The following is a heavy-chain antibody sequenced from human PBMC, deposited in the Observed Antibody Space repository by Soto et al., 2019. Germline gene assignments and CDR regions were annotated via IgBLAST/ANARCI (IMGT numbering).Heavy chain of an antibody. CDR3: AIHLYGMDV. CDR1: GYSCTNDW. J-gene: IGHJ6*02. CDR2: IYPCDSDT. Sequence: PGEYLKISCTGSGYSCTNDWIGWVRQMPVKGHKWLCLIYPCDSDTRYSPSFQGQVTISADKSISTAYLQGSSLKASDTALYYCAIHLYGMDVWGQRTTVTVSS. V-gene: IGHV5-51*01.